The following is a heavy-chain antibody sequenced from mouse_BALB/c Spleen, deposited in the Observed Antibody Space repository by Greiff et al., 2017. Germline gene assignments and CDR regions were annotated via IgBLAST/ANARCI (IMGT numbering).Heavy chain of an antibody. CDR1: GFSLTSYG. CDR2: IWSGGST. J-gene: IGHJ2*01. V-gene: IGHV2-2*02. CDR3: DRNYYFDY. Sequence: QVQLKESGPGLVQPSQSLSITCTVSGFSLTSYGVHWVRQSPGKGLEWLGVIWSGGSTDYNAAFISRLSISKENSKSQVFFKVNSLQANDTAIYYCDRNYYFDYWGQGTTRTGSS.